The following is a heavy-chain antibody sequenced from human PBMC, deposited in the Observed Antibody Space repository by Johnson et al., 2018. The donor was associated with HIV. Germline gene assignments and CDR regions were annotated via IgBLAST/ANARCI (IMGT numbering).Heavy chain of an antibody. CDR2: IGTAGDT. J-gene: IGHJ3*02. CDR1: GFTFSSYA. Sequence: VQLVESGGGVVRPGGSLRLSCAASGFTFSSYAMSWVRQAPGKGLEWVSGIGTAGDTSYPDSVQGRFTVSRENAKNSLYLQMNSLRAEDTAVYYCARVRWELPDDAFDIWGQGTMVTVSS. CDR3: ARVRWELPDDAFDI. V-gene: IGHV3-13*01. D-gene: IGHD1-26*01.